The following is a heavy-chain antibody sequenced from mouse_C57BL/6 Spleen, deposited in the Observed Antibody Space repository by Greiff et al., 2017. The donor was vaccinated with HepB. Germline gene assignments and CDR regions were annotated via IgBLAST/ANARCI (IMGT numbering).Heavy chain of an antibody. CDR1: GYSFTDYN. CDR2: INPNYGTT. V-gene: IGHV1-39*01. CDR3: ARSRGYGSSTWFAY. D-gene: IGHD1-1*01. Sequence: VQLKQSGPELVKPGASVKISCKASGYSFTDYNMNWVKQSNGKSLEWIGVINPNYGTTSYNQKFKGKATLTVDQSSSTAYMQLNSLTSEDSAVYYCARSRGYGSSTWFAYWGQGTLVTVSA. J-gene: IGHJ3*01.